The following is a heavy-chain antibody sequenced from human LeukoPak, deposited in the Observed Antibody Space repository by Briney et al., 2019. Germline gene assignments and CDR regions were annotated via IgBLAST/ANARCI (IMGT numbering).Heavy chain of an antibody. CDR2: MNPNSGNT. V-gene: IGHV1-8*02. Sequence: ASMQVLSKASAYNFTTCDTNRVRQAPRPRLKWMGWMNPNSGNTGYTQKFQGRVTMTRNTSMSTAYMELSSLRSEDTAVYYCARGRGSGHKENWFDPWGQGTLVTVSS. J-gene: IGHJ5*02. CDR1: AYNFTTCD. D-gene: IGHD6-19*01. CDR3: ARGRGSGHKENWFDP.